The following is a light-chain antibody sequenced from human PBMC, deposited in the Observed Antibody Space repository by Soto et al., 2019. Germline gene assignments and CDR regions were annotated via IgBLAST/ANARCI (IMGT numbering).Light chain of an antibody. V-gene: IGLV2-14*01. CDR2: EVS. Sequence: QSVLTQPASVSGSPGQSITISCTGTSSDVGGYNYVSWYQQHPGKAPKLMIYEVSNRPSGVSNRFSGSKSGNTASLTISGRQAEDEADYSCSSYTSSSNRVFGNGTKVTV. J-gene: IGLJ1*01. CDR1: SSDVGGYNY. CDR3: SSYTSSSNRV.